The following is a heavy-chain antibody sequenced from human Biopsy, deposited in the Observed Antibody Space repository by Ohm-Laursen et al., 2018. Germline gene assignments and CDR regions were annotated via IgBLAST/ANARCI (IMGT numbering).Heavy chain of an antibody. V-gene: IGHV3-21*01. Sequence: SLRLSCSASGFTFNVYSIVWVRQAPGKGLEWVSSISFGSGYIYYADSVKGRFTISRDNAENSLYLQVNSLRAEDTAVYYCARGHCSSTSCRPYYFDYWGQGTLVTVSS. CDR1: GFTFNVYS. CDR3: ARGHCSSTSCRPYYFDY. CDR2: ISFGSGYI. J-gene: IGHJ4*02. D-gene: IGHD2-2*01.